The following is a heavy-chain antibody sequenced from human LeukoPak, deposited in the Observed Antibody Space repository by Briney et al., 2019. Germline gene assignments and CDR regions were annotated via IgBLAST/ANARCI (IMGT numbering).Heavy chain of an antibody. CDR3: ARVRRGGYCSSTNCYYYYYGMDV. J-gene: IGHJ6*02. D-gene: IGHD2-2*01. V-gene: IGHV4-30-4*01. CDR1: GGSISSGDNY. Sequence: SETLSLTCTVSGGSISSGDNYWSWIRQPPGKGLEWIGNIYYSGSTSYNPSLKSRVTISVDTPKNQFSLKLSSVTAADTAVYYCARVRRGGYCSSTNCYYYYYGMDVWGQGTTVTVSS. CDR2: IYYSGST.